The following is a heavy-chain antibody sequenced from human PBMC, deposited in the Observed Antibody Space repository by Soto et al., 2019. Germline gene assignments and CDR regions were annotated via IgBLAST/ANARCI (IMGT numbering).Heavy chain of an antibody. CDR2: ISYDGSNK. CDR1: GFTFSSYA. J-gene: IGHJ6*02. CDR3: ASPPTPLFIAAERRGMDV. V-gene: IGHV3-30-3*01. D-gene: IGHD6-13*01. Sequence: HPGGSLRLSCAASGFTFSSYAMHWVRQAPGKGLEWVAVISYDGSNKYYADSVKGRFTISRDNSKNTLYLQMNSLRAEDTAVYYCASPPTPLFIAAERRGMDVWGQGTTVTVSS.